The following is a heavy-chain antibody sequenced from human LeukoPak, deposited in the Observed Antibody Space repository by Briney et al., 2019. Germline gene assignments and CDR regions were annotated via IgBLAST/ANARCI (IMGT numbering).Heavy chain of an antibody. D-gene: IGHD4/OR15-4a*01. CDR1: GGSISSSSYY. CDR3: ARRGSGNGDTYAGMDV. J-gene: IGHJ6*02. CDR2: IYYSGST. Sequence: SRTLSLTCTVSGGSISSSSYYWGWIRQPPGKGLEWIGTIYYSGSTSYNPSLKSRVTISVDTSKNQFSLKLRSVSAGDTAVYYCARRGSGNGDTYAGMDVWGQGTTVTVSS. V-gene: IGHV4-39*01.